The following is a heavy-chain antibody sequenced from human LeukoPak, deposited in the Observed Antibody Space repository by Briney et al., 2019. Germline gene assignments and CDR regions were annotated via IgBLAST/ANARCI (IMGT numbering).Heavy chain of an antibody. Sequence: ASLKVSCKASGYTFTTYDINWVRQAPGQGLEWMGWMNPNSGNTGYEERFQGRVTMTRNTSISTAYMEVSNLRSEDTAVYYCARDRLNYDSSGYHYWGQGTLVTVSS. V-gene: IGHV1-8*01. D-gene: IGHD3-22*01. CDR3: ARDRLNYDSSGYHY. CDR1: GYTFTTYD. J-gene: IGHJ4*02. CDR2: MNPNSGNT.